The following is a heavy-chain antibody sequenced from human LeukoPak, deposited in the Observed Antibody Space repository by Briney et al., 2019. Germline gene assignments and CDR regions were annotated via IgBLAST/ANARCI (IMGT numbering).Heavy chain of an antibody. V-gene: IGHV4-34*01. CDR3: ARDRGGWSRVDWFDP. D-gene: IGHD6-19*01. CDR1: GGSFSGYY. Sequence: SETLSLTCAVYGGSFSGYYWSWIRQPPGKGLEWIGEINHSGSTNYNPSLKSRVTISVDTSKNQFSLQLNSVTPEDTAVYYCARDRGGWSRVDWFDPWGQGTLVTVSS. J-gene: IGHJ5*02. CDR2: INHSGST.